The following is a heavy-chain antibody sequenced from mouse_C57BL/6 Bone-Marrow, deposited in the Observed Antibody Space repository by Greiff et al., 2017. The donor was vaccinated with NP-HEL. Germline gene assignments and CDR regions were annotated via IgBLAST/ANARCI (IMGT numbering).Heavy chain of an antibody. CDR2: INPNNGGT. Sequence: EVKLQQSGPELVKPGASVKISCKASGYTFTDYYMNWVKQSHGKSLEWIGDINPNNGGTSYNQKFKGKATLTVDKSSSTAYMELRSLTSEDSAVYYCARYDGSYAMDYWGQGTSVTVSS. CDR3: ARYDGSYAMDY. D-gene: IGHD2-3*01. J-gene: IGHJ4*01. CDR1: GYTFTDYY. V-gene: IGHV1-26*01.